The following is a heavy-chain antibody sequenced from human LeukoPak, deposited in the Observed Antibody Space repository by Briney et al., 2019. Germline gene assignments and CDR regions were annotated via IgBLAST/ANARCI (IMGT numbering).Heavy chain of an antibody. CDR3: ATEKSGSWYGVYYYYYGMDV. Sequence: ASVKVSCKVSGYTLTELSMHWVRQAPGKGLEWMGGFDPEDGETIYAQKFQGRVTMTEDTSTDTAYMELSSLRSEDTAVYYCATEKSGSWYGVYYYYYGMDVWGQGTTVTVSS. CDR2: FDPEDGET. D-gene: IGHD6-13*01. V-gene: IGHV1-24*01. J-gene: IGHJ6*02. CDR1: GYTLTELS.